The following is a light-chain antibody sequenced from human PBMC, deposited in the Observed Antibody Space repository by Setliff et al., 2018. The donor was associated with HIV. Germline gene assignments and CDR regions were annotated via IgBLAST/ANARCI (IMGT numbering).Light chain of an antibody. Sequence: QSALTQPASVSGSPGQSITISCIGTSSDIGGYNYVSWYQQHPGKAPKLVISDVSKRPSGVSDRFSGSKSGNTASLTISGLQADDEADYYCGSYRGSSTMIFGGGTK. CDR1: SSDIGGYNY. CDR2: DVS. J-gene: IGLJ2*01. V-gene: IGLV2-14*03. CDR3: GSYRGSSTMI.